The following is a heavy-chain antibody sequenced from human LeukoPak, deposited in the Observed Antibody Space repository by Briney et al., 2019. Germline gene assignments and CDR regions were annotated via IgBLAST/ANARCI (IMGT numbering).Heavy chain of an antibody. D-gene: IGHD3-3*01. CDR2: ISGSGGST. J-gene: IGHJ4*02. CDR1: GFTFSSYA. V-gene: IGHV3-23*01. Sequence: PGGSLRLYCAASGFTFSSYAMSWVRQAPGKGLEWVSAISGSGGSTYYADSVKGRFTISRDNSKNTLYLQMNSLRAEDTAVYYCAKDGGYDFWSGYYMDYWGQGTLVTVSS. CDR3: AKDGGYDFWSGYYMDY.